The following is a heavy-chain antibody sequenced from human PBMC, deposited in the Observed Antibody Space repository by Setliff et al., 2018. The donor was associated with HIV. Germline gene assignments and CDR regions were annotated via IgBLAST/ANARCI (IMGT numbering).Heavy chain of an antibody. CDR3: ARDGMVRGVIIS. CDR2: IYTSGST. V-gene: IGHV4-61*02. CDR1: GDSISSGSSY. J-gene: IGHJ5*02. Sequence: TSETLSLTCSVSGDSISSGSSYWSWIRQPAGKGLEWIGRIYTSGSTYYNPSLKSRVTISVDTSKNQFSLKLSSVTAADTAVYYCARDGMVRGVIISWGQGTLVTVSS. D-gene: IGHD3-10*01.